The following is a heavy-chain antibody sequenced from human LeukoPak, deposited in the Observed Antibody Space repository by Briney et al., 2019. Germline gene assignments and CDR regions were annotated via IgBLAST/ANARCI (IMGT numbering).Heavy chain of an antibody. CDR3: ARDRGELLRSDAFDI. D-gene: IGHD1-26*01. Sequence: GGSLRLSCAASGFTFSNYGMSWVRQAPGKGLEWVSAISGSGGSTYYVDSVKGRFTISRDNAKNSLYLQMNSLRAEDTAVYYCARDRGELLRSDAFDIWGQGTMVTVSS. J-gene: IGHJ3*02. V-gene: IGHV3-23*01. CDR2: ISGSGGST. CDR1: GFTFSNYG.